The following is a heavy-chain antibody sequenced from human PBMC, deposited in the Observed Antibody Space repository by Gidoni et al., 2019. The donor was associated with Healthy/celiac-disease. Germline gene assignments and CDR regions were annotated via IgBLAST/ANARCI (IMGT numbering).Heavy chain of an antibody. D-gene: IGHD1-1*01. V-gene: IGHV3-23*01. Sequence: EVQLLESGGGLVQPGGSLRLSCAASGFTFSSYAMSWVRQAPGKGLEWVSAISGSGGSTYYADSVKGRFTISRDNSKNTLYLQMNSLRAEDTAVYYCANSIDLLTETDLQRGDYWGQGTLVTVSS. CDR2: ISGSGGST. J-gene: IGHJ4*02. CDR1: GFTFSSYA. CDR3: ANSIDLLTETDLQRGDY.